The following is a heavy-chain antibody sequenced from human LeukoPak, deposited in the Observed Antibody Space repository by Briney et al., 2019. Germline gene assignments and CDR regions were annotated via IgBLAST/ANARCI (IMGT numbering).Heavy chain of an antibody. Sequence: SGTLSLTCAVSGGSISSSNWWSWVRQPPGKGLEWIGEIYHSGSTNYNPSLKSRVTISVDKSKNQFSLKLSSVTAADTAVYFCARHRYSGYDSRAAGSNVPSRDLYHFDFWGQGTLVTVSS. CDR2: IYHSGST. J-gene: IGHJ4*02. CDR3: ARHRYSGYDSRAAGSNVPSRDLYHFDF. V-gene: IGHV4-4*02. D-gene: IGHD5-12*01. CDR1: GGSISSSNW.